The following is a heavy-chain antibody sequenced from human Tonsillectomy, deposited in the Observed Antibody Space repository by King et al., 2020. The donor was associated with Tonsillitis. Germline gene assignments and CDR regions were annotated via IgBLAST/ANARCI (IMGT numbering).Heavy chain of an antibody. CDR3: ASSMRYYGSGSLSSDAFDI. CDR2: IIPILGIA. CDR1: GGTFSSYA. Sequence: QLVQSGAEVKKPGSSVKVSCKASGGTFSSYAISWVRQAPGQGLEWMGRIIPILGIANYAQKFQGRVTITADKSTSTAYMELSRLRSEDTAVYYCASSMRYYGSGSLSSDAFDIWGQGTMVTVSS. D-gene: IGHD3-10*01. V-gene: IGHV1-69*09. J-gene: IGHJ3*02.